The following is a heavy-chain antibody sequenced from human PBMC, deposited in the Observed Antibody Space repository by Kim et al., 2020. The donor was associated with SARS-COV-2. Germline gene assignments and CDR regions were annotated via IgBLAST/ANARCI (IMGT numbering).Heavy chain of an antibody. D-gene: IGHD5-12*01. V-gene: IGHV1-3*01. CDR3: ARDRGYFVY. Sequence: DNTKYSLKFQGRVTITKDTSASTAYMELSSLRSEDTAVYYCARDRGYFVYWGQGTLVTVSS. CDR2: DNT. J-gene: IGHJ4*02.